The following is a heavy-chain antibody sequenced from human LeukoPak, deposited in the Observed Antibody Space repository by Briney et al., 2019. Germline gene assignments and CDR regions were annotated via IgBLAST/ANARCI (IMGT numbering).Heavy chain of an antibody. V-gene: IGHV4-59*08. D-gene: IGHD3-10*01. CDR1: GGSISGYY. CDR3: ARQGQFAFFDY. Sequence: SETLSLTCTVSGGSISGYYWSWIRQPPGKGLEWIGYVYYSGSTNYNPSLKSRVTISREMSKNQFSLNLNSVTAADTAVYYCARQGQFAFFDYWGQGTLATVSS. CDR2: VYYSGST. J-gene: IGHJ4*02.